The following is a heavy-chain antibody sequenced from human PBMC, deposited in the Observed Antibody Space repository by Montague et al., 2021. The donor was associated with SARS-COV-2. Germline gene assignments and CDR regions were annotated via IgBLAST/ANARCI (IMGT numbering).Heavy chain of an antibody. V-gene: IGHV4-59*01. CDR3: ARSRRITIFGVGLSNYYGMDV. Sequence: SETLSLTCTVSGGSISSYYWSWIRQPPGKGLGWIGYIYYSGSTNYNPSLKSRVTISVDTSKNQFSLKLSSVTAADTAVYYCARSRRITIFGVGLSNYYGMDVWGQGTTVTVSS. D-gene: IGHD3-3*01. CDR2: IYYSGST. CDR1: GGSISSYY. J-gene: IGHJ6*02.